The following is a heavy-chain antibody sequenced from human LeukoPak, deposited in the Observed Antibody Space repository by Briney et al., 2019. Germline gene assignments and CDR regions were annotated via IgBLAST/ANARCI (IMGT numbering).Heavy chain of an antibody. Sequence: SVKVSCKASGGTFSSYAISWVRQAPGQGLEWKGRIIPIFGTANYAQKFQGRVTITTDESTSTAYMELSSLRSEDTAVYYCAREKSLGDFWSGYSEYWGQGTLVTVSS. V-gene: IGHV1-69*05. D-gene: IGHD3-3*01. J-gene: IGHJ4*02. CDR3: AREKSLGDFWSGYSEY. CDR1: GGTFSSYA. CDR2: IIPIFGTA.